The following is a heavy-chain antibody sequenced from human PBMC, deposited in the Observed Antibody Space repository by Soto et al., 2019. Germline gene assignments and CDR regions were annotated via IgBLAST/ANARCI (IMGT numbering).Heavy chain of an antibody. D-gene: IGHD4-17*01. J-gene: IGHJ4*02. Sequence: QVQLVQSGAEVKKPGSSVKVSCKASGGTFSSYPISWVRQAPGQGLEWMGGTNGNLGTGNYAQKFRGRLTIATALPTTTAYMELSSLTSEDTAVYYSARRDSHGYFRYFDNWGQGTLVTVSS. CDR3: ARRDSHGYFRYFDN. V-gene: IGHV1-69*16. CDR1: GGTFSSYP. CDR2: TNGNLGTG.